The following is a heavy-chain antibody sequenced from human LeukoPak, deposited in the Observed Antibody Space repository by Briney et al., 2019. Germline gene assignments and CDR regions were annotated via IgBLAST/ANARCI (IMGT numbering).Heavy chain of an antibody. CDR3: ARLDYYGSGSLAFDI. Sequence: PSETLSLTCTVSGGPISSYYWSWIRQPPGKGLEWIGYIYYSGSTNYNPSLKSRVTISVDTSKNQFSLKLSSVTAADTAVYYCARLDYYGSGSLAFDIWGQGTMVTVSS. CDR1: GGPISSYY. J-gene: IGHJ3*02. V-gene: IGHV4-59*08. D-gene: IGHD3-10*01. CDR2: IYYSGST.